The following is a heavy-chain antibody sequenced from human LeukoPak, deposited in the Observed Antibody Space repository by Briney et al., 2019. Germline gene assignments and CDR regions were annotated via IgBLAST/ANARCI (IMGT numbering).Heavy chain of an antibody. Sequence: PGGSLRLSCAASGFTFSSYGMNWVRQAPGKGLEWVSYISSSGSTIYYADSVKGRFTISRDNAKNSLYLQMNSLRAEDTAVYYCARVGGAVAGTGMGYWGQGTLVTVSS. CDR2: ISSSGSTI. CDR1: GFTFSSYG. CDR3: ARVGGAVAGTGMGY. J-gene: IGHJ4*02. D-gene: IGHD6-19*01. V-gene: IGHV3-48*03.